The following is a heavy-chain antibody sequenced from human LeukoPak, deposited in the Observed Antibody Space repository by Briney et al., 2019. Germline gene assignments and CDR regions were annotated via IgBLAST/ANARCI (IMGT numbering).Heavy chain of an antibody. CDR3: ARVDWDGYYYYYGMDV. Sequence: SETLSLTCTVSGGSISSDYWSWIRQHPGKRLEWIGYIYYTGNTNYNPSLKSRVTMSLDTSKNQFALNLRSVTAADTAVYYCARVDWDGYYYYYGMDVWGQGTAVTVSS. CDR1: GGSISSDY. V-gene: IGHV4-59*01. CDR2: IYYTGNT. J-gene: IGHJ6*02. D-gene: IGHD2-21*01.